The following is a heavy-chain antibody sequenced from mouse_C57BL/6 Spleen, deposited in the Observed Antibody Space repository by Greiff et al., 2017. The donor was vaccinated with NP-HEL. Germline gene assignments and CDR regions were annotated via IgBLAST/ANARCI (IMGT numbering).Heavy chain of an antibody. V-gene: IGHV2-5*01. CDR2: IWRGGST. J-gene: IGHJ1*03. D-gene: IGHD3-3*01. CDR1: GFSLTSYG. CDR3: AKGDLTRYFDV. Sequence: QVHVKQSGPGLVQPSQSLSITCTVSGFSLTSYGVHWVRQSPGKGLEWLGVIWRGGSTDYNAAFMSRLSITKDNSKSQVFFKMNSLQADDNAIYYCAKGDLTRYFDVWGTGTTVTVSS.